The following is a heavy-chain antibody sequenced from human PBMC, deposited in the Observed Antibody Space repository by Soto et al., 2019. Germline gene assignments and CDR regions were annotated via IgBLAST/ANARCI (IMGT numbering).Heavy chain of an antibody. J-gene: IGHJ4*02. CDR1: GGSISSGGYY. Sequence: QVQLQESGPGLVKPSQTLSLTCTVSGGSISSGGYYWSWIRQHPGKGLEWIGYIYYSGSTYYNPSLKSRVTIPVDTSKNKFSLKLSSVTAADTAVYYCASIVSSAHGEFSDWGQGTLVTVSS. CDR3: ASIVSSAHGEFSD. V-gene: IGHV4-31*03. CDR2: IYYSGST. D-gene: IGHD3-10*01.